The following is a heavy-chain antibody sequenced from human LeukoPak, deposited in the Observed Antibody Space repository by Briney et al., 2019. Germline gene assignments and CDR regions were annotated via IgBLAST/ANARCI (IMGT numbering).Heavy chain of an antibody. CDR3: ARDGSSWSNWLDP. D-gene: IGHD6-13*01. CDR1: GFTFSNYW. CDR2: INSDGSST. Sequence: PGGSLRLSCAASGFTFSNYWMHWVRQAPGKGLVWVSRINSDGSSTSYADSVKGRFTISRDNAKNTLYLQMNSLGAEDTAVYYCARDGSSWSNWLDPWGQGTLVTVSS. V-gene: IGHV3-74*01. J-gene: IGHJ5*02.